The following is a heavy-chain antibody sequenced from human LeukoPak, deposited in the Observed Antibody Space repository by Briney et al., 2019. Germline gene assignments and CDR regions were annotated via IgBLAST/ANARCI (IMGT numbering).Heavy chain of an antibody. Sequence: ASVKVSCKASGFTFTSYDISWVRQAPGQGLEWMGWISAYNGNTNYAQNLQGRVTMTTDTSTSTAYMELRSLRSDDTAVYYCARPGVVRGVIPYYFDYWGQGTLVTVSS. D-gene: IGHD3-10*02. V-gene: IGHV1-18*01. CDR2: ISAYNGNT. CDR3: ARPGVVRGVIPYYFDY. CDR1: GFTFTSYD. J-gene: IGHJ4*02.